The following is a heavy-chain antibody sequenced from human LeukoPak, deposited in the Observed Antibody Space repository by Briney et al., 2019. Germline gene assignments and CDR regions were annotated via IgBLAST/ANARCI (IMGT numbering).Heavy chain of an antibody. CDR3: AREGAGGDRDY. CDR2: ISSSGSST. CDR1: GFTFSSYQ. J-gene: IGHJ4*02. Sequence: GGSLRLSCAASGFTFSSYQMNWVRQAPGKGLEWVSYISSSGSSTYYADSVKGRFTMSRDSAKNSLSLQMNSLRVEDTAVYYCAREGAGGDRDYWGQGTLVTVSS. V-gene: IGHV3-48*03. D-gene: IGHD4-17*01.